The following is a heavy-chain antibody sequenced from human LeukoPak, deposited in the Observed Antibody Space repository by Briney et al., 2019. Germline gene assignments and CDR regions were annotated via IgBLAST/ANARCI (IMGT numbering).Heavy chain of an antibody. J-gene: IGHJ5*02. Sequence: SETLSLTCTVSGGSISSYYWSWIRQPPGKGLEWIGEINHSGSTNYNPSLKSRVTISVDTSKNQFSLKLSSVTAADTAVYYCARVDSVDIVVVVAARHHLPHWFDPWGQGTLVIVSS. CDR1: GGSISSYY. V-gene: IGHV4-34*01. CDR2: INHSGST. D-gene: IGHD2-15*01. CDR3: ARVDSVDIVVVVAARHHLPHWFDP.